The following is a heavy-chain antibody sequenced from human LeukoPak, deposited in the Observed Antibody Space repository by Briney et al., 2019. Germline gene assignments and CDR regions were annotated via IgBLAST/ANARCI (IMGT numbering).Heavy chain of an antibody. V-gene: IGHV4-4*07. CDR2: ISTSGST. CDR1: GGSISSYY. J-gene: IGHJ4*02. CDR3: ARAFYSFPDY. D-gene: IGHD2/OR15-2a*01. Sequence: PSETLSLTCTVSGGSISSYYWSWIRQPAGKGLESIGHISTSGSTNYNPSLKSRVTISVDTSKNQFSLKLSSVTAADTAVYYCARAFYSFPDYWGQGTLVTVSS.